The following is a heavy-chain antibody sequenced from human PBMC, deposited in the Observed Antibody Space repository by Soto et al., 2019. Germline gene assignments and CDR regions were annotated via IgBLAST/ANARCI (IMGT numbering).Heavy chain of an antibody. D-gene: IGHD3-22*01. CDR1: GYTFTSYG. J-gene: IGHJ5*02. V-gene: IGHV1-18*04. Sequence: ASVKVSCKASGYTFTSYGISWVRQAPGQGLEWMGWISAYNGNTNYAQKLQGRVTMTTDTSTSTAYMELRSLRSDDTAVYYCARERYYYDSNGYYYVDPWGQGTLVTVSS. CDR2: ISAYNGNT. CDR3: ARERYYYDSNGYYYVDP.